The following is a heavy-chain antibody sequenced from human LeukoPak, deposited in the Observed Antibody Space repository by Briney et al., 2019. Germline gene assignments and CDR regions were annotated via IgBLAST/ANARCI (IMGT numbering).Heavy chain of an antibody. Sequence: SETLSLTCTVSGGSISSYYWSWIRQPPGKGLEWIGYIYYSGSTNYNPSLKSRVTISVDTSKNQFSLKLSSVTAADTAVYYCARAVHYYDSSGYYYGEFDYWGQGTLVTVSS. CDR3: ARAVHYYDSSGYYYGEFDY. D-gene: IGHD3-22*01. CDR1: GGSISSYY. J-gene: IGHJ4*02. CDR2: IYYSGST. V-gene: IGHV4-59*01.